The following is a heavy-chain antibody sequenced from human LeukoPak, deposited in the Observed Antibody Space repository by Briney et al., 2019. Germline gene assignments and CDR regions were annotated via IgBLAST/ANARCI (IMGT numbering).Heavy chain of an antibody. D-gene: IGHD1-1*01. CDR3: AKRRGYNSGDFDY. Sequence: GGSLRLSCAVSGFTFSNHGMSWVRQAPGKGLEWVSGISNPGSSTYYADSVKGRFTISRDNSKSTLYLQMNSLRAEDTALYYCAKRRGYNSGDFDYWGQGTLVTVSS. J-gene: IGHJ4*02. CDR1: GFTFSNHG. CDR2: ISNPGSST. V-gene: IGHV3-23*01.